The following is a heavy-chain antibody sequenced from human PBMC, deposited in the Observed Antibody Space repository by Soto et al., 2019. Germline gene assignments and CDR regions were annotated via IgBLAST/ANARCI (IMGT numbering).Heavy chain of an antibody. CDR2: IKSKTDGGTT. CDR3: TTNWNRGYGMDV. V-gene: IGHV3-15*07. J-gene: IGHJ6*02. Sequence: GGSLRLSCAASGFTFSNAWMNWVRQAPGKGLEWVGRIKSKTDGGTTDYAAPVKGRFTISRDDSKNTLYLQVNSLKTEDTAVYYCTTNWNRGYGMDVWGQGTTVTVSS. D-gene: IGHD1-1*01. CDR1: GFTFSNAW.